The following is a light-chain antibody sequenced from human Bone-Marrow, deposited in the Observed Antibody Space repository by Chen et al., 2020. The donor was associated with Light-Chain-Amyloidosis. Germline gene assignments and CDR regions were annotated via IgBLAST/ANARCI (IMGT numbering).Light chain of an antibody. J-gene: IGLJ3*02. Sequence: SYVLTQPSSVSVAPGQTATIACGGNNIGSTRVHWYQQTPGQAPLLVVYDDSDRPSGIPERLSGSNSGNTANLTSSRVEAGDEADYYCQVWDRSSDRPVFGGGTKLTVL. CDR1: NIGSTR. CDR2: DDS. CDR3: QVWDRSSDRPV. V-gene: IGLV3-21*02.